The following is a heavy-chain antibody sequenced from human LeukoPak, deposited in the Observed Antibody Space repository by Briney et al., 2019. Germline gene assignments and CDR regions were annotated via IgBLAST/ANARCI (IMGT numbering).Heavy chain of an antibody. V-gene: IGHV3-74*01. CDR2: INSDGGTT. CDR1: GFTFSSYW. D-gene: IGHD3-22*01. J-gene: IGHJ3*02. CDR3: AHYDSSGYHAFDI. Sequence: GGSLRPSCAASGFTFSSYWMHWVRQPPGKGLVWVSRINSDGGTTSYADSVKGRFTISRDNAKNTLYLQMNSLRAEDTAVYYCAHYDSSGYHAFDIWGQGTMVTVSS.